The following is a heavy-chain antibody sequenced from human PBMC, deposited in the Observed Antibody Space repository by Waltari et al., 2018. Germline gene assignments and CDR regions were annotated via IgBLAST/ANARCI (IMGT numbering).Heavy chain of an antibody. D-gene: IGHD6-19*01. J-gene: IGHJ4*02. Sequence: QVQLVESGGGVVQPGRSLRLSCAASGFTFSSYGMHWVRQAPGKGLEWVAVISYDGSNKDYADSVKCRFTISRDNSKNTLYLQMNSLRAEDTAVYYCAKGRAVAGTRTDFDYWGQGTLVTVSS. CDR3: AKGRAVAGTRTDFDY. CDR2: ISYDGSNK. CDR1: GFTFSSYG. V-gene: IGHV3-30*18.